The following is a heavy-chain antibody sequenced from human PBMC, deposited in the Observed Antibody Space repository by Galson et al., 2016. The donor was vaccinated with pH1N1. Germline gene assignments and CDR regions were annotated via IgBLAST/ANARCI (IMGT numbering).Heavy chain of an antibody. CDR2: INSEGASI. D-gene: IGHD3-10*01. CDR1: GFAFSSYE. V-gene: IGHV3-74*01. J-gene: IGHJ4*02. Sequence: SLRLSCAASGFAFSSYEMNWVRQGPEKGLAWVSRINSEGASISYADSVRGRFTISRDNAKNTLYLQMNSLRAEDTAVYYCARDDGYDSSGSYADYWGRGTLVTVSS. CDR3: ARDDGYDSSGSYADY.